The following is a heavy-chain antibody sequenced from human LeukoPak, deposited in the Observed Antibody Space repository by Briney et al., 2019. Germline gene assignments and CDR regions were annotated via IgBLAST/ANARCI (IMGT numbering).Heavy chain of an antibody. V-gene: IGHV3-74*01. CDR1: GFTFSKYL. J-gene: IGHJ4*02. Sequence: GGTLRLSCAASGFTFSKYLMLWVRQAPGKGLESVSRINTDGTVTTYADSVKGRFTVSRDNADNTMFLQMNSVRDEDTAVYYCATKQWLAPPPDSWGQGTPVTVSS. CDR2: INTDGTVT. D-gene: IGHD6-19*01. CDR3: ATKQWLAPPPDS.